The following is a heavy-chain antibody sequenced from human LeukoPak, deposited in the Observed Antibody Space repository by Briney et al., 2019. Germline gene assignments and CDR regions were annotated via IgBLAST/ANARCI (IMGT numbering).Heavy chain of an antibody. V-gene: IGHV3-7*01. CDR1: GFTFSSYW. CDR2: IKQDGSEK. CDR3: ARDQVAYYDYVWGSYRSRLFDY. J-gene: IGHJ4*02. D-gene: IGHD3-16*02. Sequence: GGSLRLSCAASGFTFSSYWMSWVRQAPGKGLERVANIKQDGSEKYYVDSVKGRFTISRDNAKNSLYLQMNSLRAEDTAVYYCARDQVAYYDYVWGSYRSRLFDYWGQGTLVTVSS.